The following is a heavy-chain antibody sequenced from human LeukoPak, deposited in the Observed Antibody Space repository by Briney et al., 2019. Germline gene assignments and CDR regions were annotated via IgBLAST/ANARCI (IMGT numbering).Heavy chain of an antibody. D-gene: IGHD3-10*01. CDR2: IYYSGST. CDR3: AVGDWAYYYGMDV. V-gene: IGHV4-59*01. J-gene: IGHJ6*04. CDR1: GGSISSYY. Sequence: PSETLSLTCTVSGGSISSYYWSWIRQPPGKGLEWVGYIYYSGSTNYNPSLKRRVTISVDTSKNQFSLKLSSVTAADTAVYYCAVGDWAYYYGMDVWGKGTTVTVSS.